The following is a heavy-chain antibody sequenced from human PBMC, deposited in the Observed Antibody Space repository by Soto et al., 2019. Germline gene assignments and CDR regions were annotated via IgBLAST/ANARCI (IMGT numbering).Heavy chain of an antibody. J-gene: IGHJ3*02. V-gene: IGHV3-13*01. CDR2: IGTAGDT. CDR3: ATQSHYYDSSGYSDAFDI. CDR1: GFTFSSYD. D-gene: IGHD3-22*01. Sequence: GGSLRLSCAASGFTFSSYDMHWVRQATGKGLEWVSAIGTAGDTYYPGSVKGRFTISRENAKNSLYLPMNNLRAEDTAVYYCATQSHYYDSSGYSDAFDIWGQGTMVTVSS.